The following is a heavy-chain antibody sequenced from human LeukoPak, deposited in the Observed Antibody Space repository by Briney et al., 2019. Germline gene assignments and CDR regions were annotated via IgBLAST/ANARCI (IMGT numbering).Heavy chain of an antibody. D-gene: IGHD1-20*01. CDR2: IYPGDSDT. V-gene: IGHV5-51*01. CDR3: ARGGNYNWIFFDY. Sequence: GESLKISCTGSGYSFTRYWIAWVRQMPGKGLEWMGIIYPGDSDTRYSPSFQGQVTISADKSISTAYLQWSSLKASDTAMYYCARGGNYNWIFFDYWGQGTLVTVSS. CDR1: GYSFTRYW. J-gene: IGHJ4*02.